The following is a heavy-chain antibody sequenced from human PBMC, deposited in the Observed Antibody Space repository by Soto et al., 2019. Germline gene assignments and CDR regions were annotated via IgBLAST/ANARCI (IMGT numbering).Heavy chain of an antibody. CDR2: IIPIFGTA. Sequence: SVKVSCKASGGTFSSYAISWVRQAPGQGLEWMGGIIPIFGTANYAQEFQGRVTITADESTSTAYMELSSLRSEDTAVYYCASPNYYDSSGLYYFDYWGQGTLVTVSS. CDR1: GGTFSSYA. J-gene: IGHJ4*02. CDR3: ASPNYYDSSGLYYFDY. V-gene: IGHV1-69*13. D-gene: IGHD3-22*01.